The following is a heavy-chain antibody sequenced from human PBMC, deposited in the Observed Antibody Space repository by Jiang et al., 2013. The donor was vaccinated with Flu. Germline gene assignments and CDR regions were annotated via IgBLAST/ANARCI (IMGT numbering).Heavy chain of an antibody. CDR1: GYTFTSYY. CDR3: AREAPNEPRGIVVVITTYYFDY. Sequence: QSGAEVKKPGASVKVSCKASGYTFTSYYMHWVRQAPGQGLEWMGIINPSGGSTSYAQKFQGRVTMTRDTSTSTVYMELSSLRSEDTAVYYCAREAPNEPRGIVVVITTYYFDYWGQGTLVTVSS. J-gene: IGHJ4*02. CDR2: INPSGGST. V-gene: IGHV1-46*01. D-gene: IGHD3-22*01.